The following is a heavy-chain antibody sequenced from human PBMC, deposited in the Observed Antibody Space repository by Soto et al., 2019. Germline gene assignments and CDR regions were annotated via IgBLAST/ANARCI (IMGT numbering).Heavy chain of an antibody. D-gene: IGHD6-6*01. CDR3: ARDQEYSTSGLYWFDL. Sequence: ASVKVSCKAYGYTFTSLGITWVRQAPGQDLEWMGWISAYNGDTNYSPRLQGRVTMTTDTSTSTVYMELKSLKSDDTAVYYCARDQEYSTSGLYWFDLWGQGTLVTVSS. CDR2: ISAYNGDT. J-gene: IGHJ5*02. V-gene: IGHV1-18*01. CDR1: GYTFTSLG.